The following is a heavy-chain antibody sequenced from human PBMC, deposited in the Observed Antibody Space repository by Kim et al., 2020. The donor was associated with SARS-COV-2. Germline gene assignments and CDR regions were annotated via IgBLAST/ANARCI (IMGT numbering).Heavy chain of an antibody. CDR3: ARTYIAVNAFDI. V-gene: IGHV2-70*01. CDR2: N. D-gene: IGHD6-19*01. Sequence: NYYGTPLKTRLTISKDTSKNQVVLTMTNMDPVDTATYYCARTYIAVNAFDIWGQGTMVTVSS. J-gene: IGHJ3*02.